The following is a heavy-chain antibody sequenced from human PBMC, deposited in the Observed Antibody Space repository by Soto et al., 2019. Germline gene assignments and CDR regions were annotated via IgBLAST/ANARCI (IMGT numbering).Heavy chain of an antibody. CDR2: IIPIFGTA. CDR1: GGTFSSYA. V-gene: IGHV1-69*01. CDR3: AHTPYYYDSSGSPNWFDP. J-gene: IGHJ5*02. Sequence: QVQLVQSGAEVKKPGSSVKVSCKASGGTFSSYAISWVRQAPGQGLEWMGGIIPIFGTANYAQKFQGRVTITADESTSTAYMELSSLRSEDTAVYYCAHTPYYYDSSGSPNWFDPWGQGTLVTVSS. D-gene: IGHD3-22*01.